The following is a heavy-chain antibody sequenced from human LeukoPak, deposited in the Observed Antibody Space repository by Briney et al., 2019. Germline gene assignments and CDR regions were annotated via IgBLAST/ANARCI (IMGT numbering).Heavy chain of an antibody. CDR2: MNPNSGNT. J-gene: IGHJ6*03. CDR3: ARRVRHYYYMDV. CDR1: GYTFTSYD. Sequence: ASVKVSCKASGYTFTSYDINWVRQATGQGLEWMGWMNPNSGNTGYAQKFQGRVTMTRNTSISTAYMELSSLRSEDTAVYYCARRVRHYYYMDVWGKGTTVTASS. D-gene: IGHD3-10*01. V-gene: IGHV1-8*01.